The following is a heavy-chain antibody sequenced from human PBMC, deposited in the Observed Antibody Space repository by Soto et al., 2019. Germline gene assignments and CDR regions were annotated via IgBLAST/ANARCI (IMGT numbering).Heavy chain of an antibody. D-gene: IGHD1-1*01. V-gene: IGHV3-74*01. Sequence: LRLSCAGSGLTFSRFGMSWVRQAPGNGLVWVSHIGPDGSSTRDADSVQGRFTISRDNARNTLYLQMNSLRDEDTAVYYCARDNNWSYDYWGQGILVTVSS. CDR2: IGPDGSST. CDR1: GLTFSRFG. J-gene: IGHJ4*02. CDR3: ARDNNWSYDY.